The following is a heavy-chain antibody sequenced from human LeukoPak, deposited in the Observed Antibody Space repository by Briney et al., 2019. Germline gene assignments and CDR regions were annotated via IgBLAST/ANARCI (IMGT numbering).Heavy chain of an antibody. Sequence: GGSLRLSCAASGFTFSSYAMSWVRQAPGKGLEWVSAISGSGGSTYYADSVKGRFTISRDNSKNTLYLQMNSLRAEDTAVYYCASGTEQTAAVPGYYYGMDVWGQGTTVTVSS. V-gene: IGHV3-23*01. D-gene: IGHD6-13*01. J-gene: IGHJ6*02. CDR2: ISGSGGST. CDR3: ASGTEQTAAVPGYYYGMDV. CDR1: GFTFSSYA.